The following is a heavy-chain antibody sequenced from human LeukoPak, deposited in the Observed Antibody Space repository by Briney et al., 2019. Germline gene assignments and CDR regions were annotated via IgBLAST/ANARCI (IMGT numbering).Heavy chain of an antibody. CDR3: AREGDYDYVWGSPEFDY. CDR2: INSDGSWT. J-gene: IGHJ4*02. V-gene: IGHV3-74*01. Sequence: GGSLRLSCAASGNYWMHWVRQAPGKGLVWVSHINSDGSWTGYADSVKGRFTISRDNAKNSLYLQMNSLRAEDTAVYYCAREGDYDYVWGSPEFDYWGQGTLVTVSS. D-gene: IGHD3-16*01. CDR1: GNYW.